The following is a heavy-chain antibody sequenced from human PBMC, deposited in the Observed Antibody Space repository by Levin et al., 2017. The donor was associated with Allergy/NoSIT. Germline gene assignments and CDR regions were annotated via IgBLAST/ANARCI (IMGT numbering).Heavy chain of an antibody. Sequence: LSLTCAASGFTFSDYYMSWIRPAPGKGLEWVSYISSSSSYTNYADSVKGRFTISRDNAKNSLYLQMNSLRAEDTAVYYCATASIPAAMAYWDYWGQGTLVTVSS. D-gene: IGHD2-2*01. CDR3: ATASIPAAMAYWDY. CDR2: ISSSSSYT. CDR1: GFTFSDYY. V-gene: IGHV3-11*05. J-gene: IGHJ4*02.